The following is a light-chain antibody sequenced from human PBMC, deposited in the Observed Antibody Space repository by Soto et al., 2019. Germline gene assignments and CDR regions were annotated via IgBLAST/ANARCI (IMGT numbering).Light chain of an antibody. V-gene: IGKV1-17*02. CDR2: AAS. J-gene: IGKJ3*01. CDR3: LQYNNFPFT. CDR1: QGIANY. Sequence: DIQMTQSPSSLSASVGDRVTITCRASQGIANYLGWYQQKPGEAPKRLIYAASTLQSGVRSRFSGSGSGTEFTLTITNLQPEDFATYYCLQYNNFPFTFGPGTKVDIK.